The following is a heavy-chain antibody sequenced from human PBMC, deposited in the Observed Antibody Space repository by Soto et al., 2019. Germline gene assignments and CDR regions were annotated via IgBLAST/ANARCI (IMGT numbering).Heavy chain of an antibody. J-gene: IGHJ4*02. D-gene: IGHD4-17*01. V-gene: IGHV3-49*03. Sequence: GGSLRLSCTASGFTFGDYAMSWFRQAPGKGLEWVGFIRSKAYGGTTEYAASVKGRFTISRDDSKSIAYLQMNSLKTEDTAVYYCTSYGNFRVLAYWGQGTLVTVSS. CDR1: GFTFGDYA. CDR3: TSYGNFRVLAY. CDR2: IRSKAYGGTT.